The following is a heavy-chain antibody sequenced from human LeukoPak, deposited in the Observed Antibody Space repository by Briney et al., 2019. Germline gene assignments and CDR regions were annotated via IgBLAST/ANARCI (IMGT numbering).Heavy chain of an antibody. CDR1: GYRFNTYW. Sequence: GXXLKISCKGSGYRFNTYWIAWGRQMPGKGLEWMGIIYPGDSDTRYSPSFQGQVTISADESFITAYLQWSSLKASDTAMYYCARQADYNILTGYFKGHLDYWGQGTLVTVSS. J-gene: IGHJ4*02. V-gene: IGHV5-51*01. CDR2: IYPGDSDT. D-gene: IGHD3-9*01. CDR3: ARQADYNILTGYFKGHLDY.